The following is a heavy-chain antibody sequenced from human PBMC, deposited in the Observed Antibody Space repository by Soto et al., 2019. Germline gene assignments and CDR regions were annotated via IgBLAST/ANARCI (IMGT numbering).Heavy chain of an antibody. Sequence: GGSLRLSCAASGFSFSTYTMSWVRRAPGKGLEWVSAISGSGGSPSYADSVQGRFTISRDNPKKTLYLQMNSLRAEDTAVFYCAKARCTTSNCYVPDYWGQGSLVTV. CDR1: GFSFSTYT. D-gene: IGHD2-8*01. J-gene: IGHJ4*02. CDR3: AKARCTTSNCYVPDY. V-gene: IGHV3-23*01. CDR2: ISGSGGSP.